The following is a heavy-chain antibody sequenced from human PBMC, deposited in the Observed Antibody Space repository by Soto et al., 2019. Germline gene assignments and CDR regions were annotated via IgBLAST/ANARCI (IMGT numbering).Heavy chain of an antibody. CDR3: ASGYDSSGHDAFDI. J-gene: IGHJ3*02. V-gene: IGHV1-2*04. Sequence: GASVKVSCKASGYTFTGYYMHWVRQAPGQGLEWMGWINPNSGGTSYAQKFQGWVTMTRDTSISTAYMELSRLRSDDTAVYYCASGYDSSGHDAFDIWGQGTMVTVSS. D-gene: IGHD3-22*01. CDR1: GYTFTGYY. CDR2: INPNSGGT.